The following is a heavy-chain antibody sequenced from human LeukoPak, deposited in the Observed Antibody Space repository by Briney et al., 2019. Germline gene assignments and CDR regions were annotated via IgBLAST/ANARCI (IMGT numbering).Heavy chain of an antibody. J-gene: IGHJ4*02. CDR2: IKQDESEK. CDR3: VRDKIVGASKFDY. Sequence: PGGSLRLSCAVSGFTFSNYWMSWVRQAPGKGLEWVAHIKQDESEKYYVDSVKGRFTISRDNAKNSLYLQMNSLRAEDTAIYYCVRDKIVGASKFDYWGQGTLVTVSS. D-gene: IGHD1-26*01. V-gene: IGHV3-7*01. CDR1: GFTFSNYW.